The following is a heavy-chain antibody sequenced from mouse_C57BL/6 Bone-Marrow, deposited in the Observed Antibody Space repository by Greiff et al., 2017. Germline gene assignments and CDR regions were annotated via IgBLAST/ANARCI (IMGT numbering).Heavy chain of an antibody. CDR2: IDPSDSYT. J-gene: IGHJ1*03. D-gene: IGHD2-5*01. CDR3: ASRSYYSNYWYFDV. Sequence: VKLMESGAELVKPGASVKLSCKASGYTFTSYWMQWVKQRPGQGLEWIGEIDPSDSYTNYNQKFKGKATLTVDTSSSTAYMQLSSLTSEDSAVYYCASRSYYSNYWYFDVWGTGTTVTVSS. V-gene: IGHV1-50*01. CDR1: GYTFTSYW.